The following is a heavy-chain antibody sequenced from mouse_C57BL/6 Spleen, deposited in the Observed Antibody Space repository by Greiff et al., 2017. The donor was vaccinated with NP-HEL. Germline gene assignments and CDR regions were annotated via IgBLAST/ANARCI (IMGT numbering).Heavy chain of an antibody. CDR1: GFTFSDYG. J-gene: IGHJ1*03. CDR3: ARDYYGSLDV. CDR2: ISSGSSTI. Sequence: EVHLVESGGGLVKPGGSLTLSCAASGFTFSDYGMHWVRQAPEKGLEWVAYISSGSSTIYYADTVKGRFTISRDNAKNTLFLQMTSLRSEDTAMYYCARDYYGSLDVWGTGTTVTVAS. V-gene: IGHV5-17*01. D-gene: IGHD1-1*01.